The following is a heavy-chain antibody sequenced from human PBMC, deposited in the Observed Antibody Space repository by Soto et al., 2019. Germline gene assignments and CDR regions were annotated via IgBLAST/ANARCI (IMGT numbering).Heavy chain of an antibody. D-gene: IGHD3-22*01. Sequence: GSLRLSCAASGFTFSSYGMHWVRQAPGKGLEWVAVIWYDGSNKYYADSVKGRFTISRGNSKNTLYLQMNSLRAEDTAVYYCARGPDYYDSSGYYGWGQGTLVTVSS. J-gene: IGHJ4*02. CDR1: GFTFSSYG. CDR3: ARGPDYYDSSGYYG. V-gene: IGHV3-33*01. CDR2: IWYDGSNK.